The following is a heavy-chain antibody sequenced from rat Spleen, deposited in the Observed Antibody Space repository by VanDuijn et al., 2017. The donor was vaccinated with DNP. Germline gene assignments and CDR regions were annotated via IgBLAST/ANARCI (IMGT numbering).Heavy chain of an antibody. D-gene: IGHD1-6*01. J-gene: IGHJ2*01. CDR1: GFTFSYYD. CDR3: ATIEPRSTDFEY. Sequence: EVQLVESGGGLVQPGRSLKLSCAASGFTFSYYDMAWVRQAPTKGLEWVASISPSGDTTYYRDSVKGRFTISRDNAKSTLYLQMDSLRSEDTATYCCATIEPRSTDFEYWGQGVMVTVSS. V-gene: IGHV5-19*01. CDR2: ISPSGDTT.